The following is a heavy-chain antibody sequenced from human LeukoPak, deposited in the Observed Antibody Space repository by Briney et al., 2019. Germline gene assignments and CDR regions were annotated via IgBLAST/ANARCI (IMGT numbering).Heavy chain of an antibody. CDR3: AKDPSTAYCSSTSCPFYYYYGMDV. Sequence: GGSLRLSCAASGFTFSSYAMSWVRQAPGKGLEWVSAISGSGGSTYYADSVKGRFTISRDNSKNTLYLQMNSLRAEDTAVYYCAKDPSTAYCSSTSCPFYYYYGMDVRGQGTTVTVSS. D-gene: IGHD2-2*01. CDR2: ISGSGGST. CDR1: GFTFSSYA. J-gene: IGHJ6*02. V-gene: IGHV3-23*01.